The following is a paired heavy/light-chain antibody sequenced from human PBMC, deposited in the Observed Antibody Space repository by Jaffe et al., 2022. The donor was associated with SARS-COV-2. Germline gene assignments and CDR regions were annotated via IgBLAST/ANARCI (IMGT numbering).Light chain of an antibody. J-gene: IGKJ2*01. CDR1: QSISSY. CDR3: QQSYSTLPMYT. V-gene: IGKV1-39*01. Sequence: DIQMTQSPSSLSASVGDRVTITCRASQSISSYLNWYQQKPGKAPKLLIYAASSLQSGVPSRFSGSGSGTDFTLTISSLQPEDFATYYCQQSYSTLPMYTFGQGTKLEIK. CDR2: AAS.
Heavy chain of an antibody. J-gene: IGHJ6*02. CDR2: INSDGSST. D-gene: IGHD6-13*01. Sequence: EVQLVESGGGLVQPGGSLRLSCAASGFTFSSYWMHWVRQAPGKGLVWVSRINSDGSSTSYADSVKGRFTISRDNAKNTLYLQMNSLRAEDTAVYYCAREWIEQQLVLPHLVPSAPGYYYGMDVWGQGTTVTVSS. CDR3: AREWIEQQLVLPHLVPSAPGYYYGMDV. CDR1: GFTFSSYW. V-gene: IGHV3-74*01.